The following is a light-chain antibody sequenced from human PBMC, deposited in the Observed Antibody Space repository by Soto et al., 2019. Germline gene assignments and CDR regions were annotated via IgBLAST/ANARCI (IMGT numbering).Light chain of an antibody. CDR1: QSINSGY. Sequence: EIVLTQSPGTLSLSVGERATLSCRASQSINSGYLAWYQHKPGQAPTVLIYGASNRATGIPDRFSGSGSGTVFTLAIRRLEPEDFAVYYCQEYETPATFGQGTKVEIK. CDR3: QEYETPAT. CDR2: GAS. J-gene: IGKJ1*01. V-gene: IGKV3-20*01.